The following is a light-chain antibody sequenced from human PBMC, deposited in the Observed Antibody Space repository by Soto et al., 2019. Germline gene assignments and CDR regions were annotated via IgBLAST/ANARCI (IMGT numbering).Light chain of an antibody. CDR2: EAS. V-gene: IGKV1-12*01. CDR3: QQASSFPLT. CDR1: QGISTW. J-gene: IGKJ4*01. Sequence: DIQITQSPSSLSSSVLDRVSPTCRASQGISTWLVWLQQKPGKAPKVLIYEASSLESGVPSRFSGSGSGTDFTLTISSLQPDDSATYYCQQASSFPLTFGGGTKVDIK.